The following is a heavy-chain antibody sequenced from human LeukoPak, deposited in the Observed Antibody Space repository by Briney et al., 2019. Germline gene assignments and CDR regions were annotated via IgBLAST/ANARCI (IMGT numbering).Heavy chain of an antibody. Sequence: GRSLRLSCAASGFTFSSYAMHWVRQAPGKGLEGVAVISYDGSNNDYAESVKGRFTIYRENSKNTLYLQMNSLRAEDTAVYYCARDTLYGNYFDYWGQGTLVTVSS. CDR1: GFTFSSYA. CDR3: ARDTLYGNYFDY. D-gene: IGHD3-10*01. CDR2: ISYDGSNN. V-gene: IGHV3-30-3*01. J-gene: IGHJ4*02.